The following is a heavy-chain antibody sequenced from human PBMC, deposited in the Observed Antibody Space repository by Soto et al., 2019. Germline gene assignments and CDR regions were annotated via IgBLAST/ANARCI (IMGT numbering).Heavy chain of an antibody. V-gene: IGHV2-5*02. J-gene: IGHJ6*02. Sequence: KESGPTLVKPTQTLTLTCSVSGFSLNTGGLGVGWIRQPPGKALEWLALIYWDDDKRYSPSLRNRLSISKDTSNNLVVFTMTSMDPVDTATYCCILSRCGGDCLRSYSSHYYYGLDVWGQGTTVTVSS. D-gene: IGHD2-21*02. CDR2: IYWDDDK. CDR3: ILSRCGGDCLRSYSSHYYYGLDV. CDR1: GFSLNTGGLG.